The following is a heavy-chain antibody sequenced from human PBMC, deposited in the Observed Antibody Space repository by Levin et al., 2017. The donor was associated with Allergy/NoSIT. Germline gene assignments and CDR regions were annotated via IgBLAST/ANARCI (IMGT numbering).Heavy chain of an antibody. J-gene: IGHJ4*02. V-gene: IGHV3-23*01. CDR3: ARRVGATYFDY. CDR2: MSGSGGYI. Sequence: GESLKISCAASGFHFISYPISWVRQAPGSRLEWVAAMSGSGGYINYADPVKGRFTISRDGSKNTVLLPMNSLRAEDTAVYFCARRVGATYFDYWGQGTLVAVSS. CDR1: GFHFISYP. D-gene: IGHD1-26*01.